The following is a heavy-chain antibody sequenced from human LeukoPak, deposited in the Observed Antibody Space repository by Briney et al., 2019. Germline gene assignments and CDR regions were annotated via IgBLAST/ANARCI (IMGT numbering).Heavy chain of an antibody. CDR3: ARDETSYSSGWRIRAFDI. CDR1: GGSISSGGYY. V-gene: IGHV4-31*03. CDR2: IYYSGST. D-gene: IGHD6-19*01. Sequence: PSETLSLTCTVSGGSISSGGYYWSWIRQHPGKGLEWIGYIYYSGSTYYNPSLKSRVTISVDTSKNQFSLKLSSVTAADTAVYYCARDETSYSSGWRIRAFDIWGQGTMVTVPS. J-gene: IGHJ3*02.